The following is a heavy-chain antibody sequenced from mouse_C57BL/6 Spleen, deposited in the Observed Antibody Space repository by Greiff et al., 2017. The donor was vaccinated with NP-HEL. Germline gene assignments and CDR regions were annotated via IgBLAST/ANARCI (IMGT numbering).Heavy chain of an antibody. Sequence: EVQVVESEGGLVQPGSSMKLSCTASGFTFSDYYMAWVRQVPEKGLEWVANINYDGSSTYYLDSLKSRFIISRDNAKNILYLQMSSLKSEDTATYYCARMVDGYYNAMDYWGQGTSVTVSS. CDR1: GFTFSDYY. CDR3: ARMVDGYYNAMDY. J-gene: IGHJ4*01. D-gene: IGHD2-3*01. V-gene: IGHV5-16*01. CDR2: INYDGSST.